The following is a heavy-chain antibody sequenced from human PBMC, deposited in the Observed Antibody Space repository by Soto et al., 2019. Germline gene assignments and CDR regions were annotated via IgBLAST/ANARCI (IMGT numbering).Heavy chain of an antibody. D-gene: IGHD3-10*01. CDR3: ARHYGYYSHYMDV. J-gene: IGHJ6*03. CDR2: IYYSGST. V-gene: IGHV4-39*01. Sequence: SLTLSQTRTVSGGSISRYSSGRIRQPPGKGLEWIGSIYYSGSTYYNPSLKSRVTISVDTSNNQLSLKLSSVTAADTAVYYCARHYGYYSHYMDVWTKGTTVTVSS. CDR1: GGSISRYS.